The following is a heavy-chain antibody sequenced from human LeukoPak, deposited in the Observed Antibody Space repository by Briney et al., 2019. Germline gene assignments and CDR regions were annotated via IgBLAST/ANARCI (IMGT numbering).Heavy chain of an antibody. Sequence: SETLSLTCTVSGVSISSSYSYWGWIRQPPGMGLEWIGSIYYTGNTYYNASLKSQVSISIDTSKNQFSLKLTSVTAADTAVYYRARQTGSGLFILPGGQGTLVTVSS. D-gene: IGHD3/OR15-3a*01. CDR3: ARQTGSGLFILP. CDR1: GVSISSSYSY. V-gene: IGHV4-39*01. J-gene: IGHJ4*02. CDR2: IYYTGNT.